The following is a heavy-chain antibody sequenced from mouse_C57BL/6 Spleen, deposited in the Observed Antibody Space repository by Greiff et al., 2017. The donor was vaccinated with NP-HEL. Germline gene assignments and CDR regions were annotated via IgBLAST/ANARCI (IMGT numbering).Heavy chain of an antibody. Sequence: EVKVEESGGGLVQPGGSMKLSCVASGFTFSNYWMNWVRQSPEKGLEWVAQIRLKSDNYATHYAESVKGRFTISRDDSKSSVYLQMNNLRAEDTGIYYCTGYHGSSPYWYFDVWGTGTTVTVSS. D-gene: IGHD1-1*01. V-gene: IGHV6-3*01. CDR2: IRLKSDNYAT. CDR1: GFTFSNYW. CDR3: TGYHGSSPYWYFDV. J-gene: IGHJ1*03.